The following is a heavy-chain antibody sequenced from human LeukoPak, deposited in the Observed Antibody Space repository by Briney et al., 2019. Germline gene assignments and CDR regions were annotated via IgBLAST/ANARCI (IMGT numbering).Heavy chain of an antibody. CDR2: ISGNGGST. CDR1: GFTFSNYA. J-gene: IGHJ6*02. D-gene: IGHD3-10*01. CDR3: AKRSRRLTIVRGVPREDV. V-gene: IGHV3-23*01. Sequence: GGSLSLSCAASGFTFSNYAMNWVRQAPGKGLEWVSGISGNGGSTYYADSVKGRFTISRDNSKNTLYLQMNSLRAEDTAVYYCAKRSRRLTIVRGVPREDVWGQGTTVTVSS.